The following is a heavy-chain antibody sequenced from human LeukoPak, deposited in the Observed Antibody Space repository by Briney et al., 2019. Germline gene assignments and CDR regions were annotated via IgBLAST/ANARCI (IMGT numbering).Heavy chain of an antibody. CDR2: ISVSGSSI. J-gene: IGHJ4*02. CDR3: ASEVFDWLPPDY. V-gene: IGHV3-11*01. CDR1: GIMFSDHY. Sequence: GGSLRLSCAASGIMFSDHYMSWIRQAPGKGREGVSYISVSGSSIYYADSVKGRFTITRDNAKNSLYLQMNSLRAEDTAVYYCASEVFDWLPPDYWGQGTLVTVSS. D-gene: IGHD3-9*01.